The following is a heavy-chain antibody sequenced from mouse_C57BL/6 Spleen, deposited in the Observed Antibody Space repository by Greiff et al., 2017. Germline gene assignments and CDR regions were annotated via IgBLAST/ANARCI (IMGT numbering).Heavy chain of an antibody. V-gene: IGHV5-9*01. CDR1: GFTFSSYT. J-gene: IGHJ1*03. D-gene: IGHD4-1*01. Sequence: EVQVVESGGGLVKPGGSLKLSCAASGFTFSSYTMSWVRQTPEKRLEWVATISGGGGNTDYPDSVKGLFTISRDNAKNTLYLHMISLRSEDTALYYCARLSNWDWYFDVWGTGTTVTVSS. CDR3: ARLSNWDWYFDV. CDR2: ISGGGGNT.